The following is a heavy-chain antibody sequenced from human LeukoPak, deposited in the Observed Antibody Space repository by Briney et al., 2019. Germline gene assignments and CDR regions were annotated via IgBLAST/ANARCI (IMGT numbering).Heavy chain of an antibody. CDR2: ISYSGST. CDR1: GGCITGYY. J-gene: IGHJ6*03. V-gene: IGHV4-59*08. CDR3: ASVRRGFGESSKYYAYYYMGV. D-gene: IGHD3-10*01. Sequence: SETLSLTCTVSGGCITGYYWSWIRQPPGKGLQCIGYISYSGSTNYNPSLKSRVTISVDTSKNQFSLKLSSVTAADTAVYYCASVRRGFGESSKYYAYYYMGVWGKGTTVTISS.